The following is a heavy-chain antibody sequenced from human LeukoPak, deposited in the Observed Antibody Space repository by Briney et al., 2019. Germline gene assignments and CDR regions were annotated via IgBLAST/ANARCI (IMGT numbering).Heavy chain of an antibody. CDR1: GYTFTSYG. V-gene: IGHV7-4-1*02. CDR2: INTNTGNP. D-gene: IGHD5-12*01. J-gene: IGHJ4*02. CDR3: AKDDFRSHIVATGRGLLSY. Sequence: ASVKVSCKASGYTFTSYGISWVRQAPGQGLEWMGWINTNTGNPTYAQGFTGRFVFSLDTSVSTAYLQISSLKAEDTAVYYCAKDDFRSHIVATGRGLLSYWGQGTLVTVSS.